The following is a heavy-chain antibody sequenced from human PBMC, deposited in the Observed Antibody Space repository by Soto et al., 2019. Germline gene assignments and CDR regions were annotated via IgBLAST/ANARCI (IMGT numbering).Heavy chain of an antibody. J-gene: IGHJ6*02. CDR2: IYHSGST. V-gene: IGHV4-4*02. Sequence: TLSLTCAVSGGSISSSNWWRWVRQPPGKGLEWIGEIYHSGSTNYNPSLKSRVTISVDKSKNQFSLKLSSVTAADTAVYYCARASGTSHYYSYGMDVWGQGTTVTVSS. CDR1: GGSISSSNW. CDR3: ARASGTSHYYSYGMDV. D-gene: IGHD2-2*01.